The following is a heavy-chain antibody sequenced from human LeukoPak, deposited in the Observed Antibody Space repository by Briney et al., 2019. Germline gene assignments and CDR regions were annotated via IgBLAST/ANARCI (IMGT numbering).Heavy chain of an antibody. J-gene: IGHJ3*01. CDR1: GYIFTGYY. D-gene: IGHD3-10*01. V-gene: IGHV1-2*02. CDR3: ARERESGRSDAFDF. CDR2: INPNTGST. Sequence: ASVKVSCKTSGYIFTGYYIHWVRQAPGQGLEWMGWINPNTGSTNYAQDFQGRVTMTRDTYVTTAYMELRSLRSDDTAVYFCARERESGRSDAFDFWGQGTMVTVSS.